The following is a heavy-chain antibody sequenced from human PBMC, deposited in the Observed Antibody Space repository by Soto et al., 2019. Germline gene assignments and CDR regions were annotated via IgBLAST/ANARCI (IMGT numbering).Heavy chain of an antibody. D-gene: IGHD6-19*01. CDR2: IVAGSGNT. CDR1: GFTFTSSA. CDR3: ARVGSGWNFDY. V-gene: IGHV1-58*01. Sequence: SVKVSCKASGFTFTSSAVQWVRQARGQRLEWIGWIVAGSGNTNYAQKFQDRVTMTTDTSTSTAYMELRSLRSDDTAVYYCARVGSGWNFDYWGQGTLVTVSS. J-gene: IGHJ4*02.